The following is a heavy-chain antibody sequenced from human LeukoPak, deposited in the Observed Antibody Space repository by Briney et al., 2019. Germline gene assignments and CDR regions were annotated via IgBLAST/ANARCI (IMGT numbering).Heavy chain of an antibody. CDR2: IKSKTDGGTT. V-gene: IGHV3-15*01. D-gene: IGHD5-18*01. J-gene: IGHJ4*02. CDR1: GFTFSNAW. Sequence: GGSLRLSCAASGFTFSNAWMSWVRQAPGKGLEWVGRIKSKTDGGTTDYAAPVKGRFTISRDDSKNTLYLQMNSLKTEDTAVYYCTTAALYSYGHGFFDCWGQGTLVTVSS. CDR3: TTAALYSYGHGFFDC.